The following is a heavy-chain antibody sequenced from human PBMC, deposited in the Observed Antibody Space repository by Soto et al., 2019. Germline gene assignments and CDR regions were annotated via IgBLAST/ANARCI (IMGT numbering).Heavy chain of an antibody. Sequence: SVKVSWKASGGTFSSYAISWVRQAPGQGLEWMGGIIPIFGTANYAQKFQGRVTITADESTSTAYMELSSLRSEDTAVYYCALRFLEWLFEPNWFDPWGQGTLVTVSS. J-gene: IGHJ5*02. D-gene: IGHD3-3*01. V-gene: IGHV1-69*13. CDR2: IIPIFGTA. CDR3: ALRFLEWLFEPNWFDP. CDR1: GGTFSSYA.